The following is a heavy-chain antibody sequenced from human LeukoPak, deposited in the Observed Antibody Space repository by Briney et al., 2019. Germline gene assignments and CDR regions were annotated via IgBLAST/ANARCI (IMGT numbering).Heavy chain of an antibody. CDR1: GFTFSSYA. D-gene: IGHD3-10*01. Sequence: GGSLRLSCAASGFTFSSYAMSWVRQAPGKGLEWVSAISGSGGSTYYADSVKGRFTISRDNSKITLYLQMNSLRAEDTAVYYCAKDGATYYYGSGSPHVLRYYGMDVWGQGTTVTVSS. CDR2: ISGSGGST. CDR3: AKDGATYYYGSGSPHVLRYYGMDV. V-gene: IGHV3-23*01. J-gene: IGHJ6*02.